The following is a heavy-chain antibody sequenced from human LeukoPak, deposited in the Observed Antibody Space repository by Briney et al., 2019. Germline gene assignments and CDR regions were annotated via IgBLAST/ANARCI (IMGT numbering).Heavy chain of an antibody. D-gene: IGHD3-3*01. CDR2: MNPNSGNT. V-gene: IGHV1-8*02. Sequence: ASVKVSCKASGYTFTNYDINWVRQATGQGLEWLGWMNPNSGNTGYAPKFQGRVTMTRGTSISTAYMELSSLRSEDTAVYYCTREGDFWDFHLWGQGTMVTVSS. CDR3: TREGDFWDFHL. J-gene: IGHJ3*01. CDR1: GYTFTNYD.